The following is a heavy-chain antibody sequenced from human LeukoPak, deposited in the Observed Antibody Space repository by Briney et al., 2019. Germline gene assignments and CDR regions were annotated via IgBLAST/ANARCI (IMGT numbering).Heavy chain of an antibody. Sequence: GGSLRLSCAASGFTFDDYTMHWVRQAPGKGLEWVSLISWNGGSTYYADSVKGRFTISRDNSKNSLYLQMNSLRTEDTALYYCAKADDYGDYYFDYWGQGTLVTVSS. CDR2: ISWNGGST. CDR1: GFTFDDYT. J-gene: IGHJ4*02. CDR3: AKADDYGDYYFDY. V-gene: IGHV3-43*01. D-gene: IGHD4-17*01.